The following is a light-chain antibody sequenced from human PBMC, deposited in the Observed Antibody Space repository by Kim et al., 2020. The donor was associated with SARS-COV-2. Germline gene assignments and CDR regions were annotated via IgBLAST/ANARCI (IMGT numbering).Light chain of an antibody. Sequence: VPPGETAPPAGSGRTSVSSNLAWHQQKPGQAPRLLIYGASTRATGIPDRFSGSGSGTEFTLTISSLQSEDFAVYYCQQYNSWPGTFGQGTKLEI. CDR1: TSVSSN. CDR2: GAS. CDR3: QQYNSWPGT. J-gene: IGKJ2*02. V-gene: IGKV3D-15*01.